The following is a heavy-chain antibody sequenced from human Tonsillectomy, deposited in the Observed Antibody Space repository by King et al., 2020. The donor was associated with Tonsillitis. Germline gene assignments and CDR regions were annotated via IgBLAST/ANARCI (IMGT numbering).Heavy chain of an antibody. CDR1: GFTFSSYA. CDR3: AREYLNLWFGESPGYFDY. D-gene: IGHD3-10*01. V-gene: IGHV3-30-3*01. Sequence: GQLVQSGGGVVQPGRSLRLSCAASGFTFSSYAMHWVRQAPGKGLEWVAVISYDGSNKYYADSVKGRFTISRDNSKNTLYLQMNSLRAEDTAVYYCAREYLNLWFGESPGYFDYWGQGTLVTVSS. J-gene: IGHJ4*02. CDR2: ISYDGSNK.